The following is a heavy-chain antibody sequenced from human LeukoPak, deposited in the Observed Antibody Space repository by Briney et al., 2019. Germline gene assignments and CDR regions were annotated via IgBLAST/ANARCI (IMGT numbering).Heavy chain of an antibody. CDR3: ARSWAGMYYPFYYFDY. Sequence: SETLSLTCAVYGDAFSGYYWSWIRQAPGKGLEWIAEINHRGTTHYNPSLMSRVNISADTSRNQFSLNLDSVTAADTAVYYCARSWAGMYYPFYYFDYWGQGALVTVSP. CDR2: INHRGTT. D-gene: IGHD1-26*01. J-gene: IGHJ4*02. CDR1: GDAFSGYY. V-gene: IGHV4-34*01.